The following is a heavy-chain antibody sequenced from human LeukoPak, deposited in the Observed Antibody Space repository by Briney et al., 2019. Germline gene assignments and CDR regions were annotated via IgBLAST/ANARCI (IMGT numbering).Heavy chain of an antibody. CDR1: GGSVSSYY. CDR3: ARDLNSINLI. J-gene: IGHJ3*02. CDR2: IYYSGST. Sequence: SETLSLTCTVSGGSVSSYYWSWIRQPPGKGLEWIGYIYYSGSTNYNPSLKSRVTISVDTSKNQFSLKLSSVTAADTAVYYCARDLNSINLIWGQGTMVTVSS. V-gene: IGHV4-59*02. D-gene: IGHD4-23*01.